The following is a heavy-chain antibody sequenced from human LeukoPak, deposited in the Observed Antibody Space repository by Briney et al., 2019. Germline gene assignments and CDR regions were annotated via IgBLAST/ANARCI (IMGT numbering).Heavy chain of an antibody. CDR1: GYTFTVYY. Sequence: ASVKVSCKASGYTFTVYYMHRVRQAPGQGLEWMGWINPNSGGTNYAQKFQGRVTMTRDTSISTAYMELSRLRSDDTAVYYCAREVNYYDSSGYYCDYWGQGTLVTVSS. D-gene: IGHD3-22*01. V-gene: IGHV1-2*02. J-gene: IGHJ4*02. CDR3: AREVNYYDSSGYYCDY. CDR2: INPNSGGT.